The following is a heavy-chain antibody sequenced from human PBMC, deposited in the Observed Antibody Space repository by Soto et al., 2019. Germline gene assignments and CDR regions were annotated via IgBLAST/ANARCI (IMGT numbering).Heavy chain of an antibody. D-gene: IGHD6-13*01. V-gene: IGHV3-23*01. Sequence: PGGSLRLSCAASGLTFSSYAMGWVRQAPGKGLEWVSGISGSGDSTFYADSVKGRFTISRDNAKNTVFLQMSSLRADDTAVYNCAKPGGSSWLYYFDYWGQGMLVTASS. CDR2: ISGSGDST. CDR1: GLTFSSYA. J-gene: IGHJ4*02. CDR3: AKPGGSSWLYYFDY.